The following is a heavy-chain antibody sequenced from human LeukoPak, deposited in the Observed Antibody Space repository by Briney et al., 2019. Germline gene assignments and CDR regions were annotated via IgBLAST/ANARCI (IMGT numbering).Heavy chain of an antibody. CDR2: ISYDGSNK. V-gene: IGHV3-30*18. J-gene: IGHJ4*02. CDR3: AKEEYGIDY. D-gene: IGHD6-6*01. Sequence: GGSLRLSCAAYGFTFSIYGMHWVRQAPGKGLERVAVISYDGSNKYYADSVKGRFTISRDNSKNTLYLQMNSLRAEDTAVYYCAKEEYGIDYWGQGTLVTVSS. CDR1: GFTFSIYG.